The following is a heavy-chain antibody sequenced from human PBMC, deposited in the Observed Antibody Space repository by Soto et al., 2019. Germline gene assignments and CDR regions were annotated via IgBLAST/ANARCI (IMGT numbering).Heavy chain of an antibody. CDR2: IYYSGST. CDR1: GGSISSSSYY. V-gene: IGHV4-39*01. Sequence: SETLSLTSTVSGGSISSSSYYWGWIRQHPGKGLEWIGSIYYSGSTYYNPSLKSRVTISVDTSKNQFSLKLSSVTAADTAVYYCVRSSNDYYDSSGYLGDYFDYWGQGTLVTVSS. CDR3: VRSSNDYYDSSGYLGDYFDY. D-gene: IGHD3-22*01. J-gene: IGHJ4*02.